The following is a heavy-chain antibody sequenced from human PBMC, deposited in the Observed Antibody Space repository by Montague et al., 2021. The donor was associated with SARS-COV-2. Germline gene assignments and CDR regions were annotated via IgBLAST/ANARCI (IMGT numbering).Heavy chain of an antibody. J-gene: IGHJ3*02. V-gene: IGHV4-59*08. Sequence: SETLSLTCTVSGASISSYYWSWIRQPPGKGLEWIGYTYYSGSTNYNPSLKSRVTISVDTSKNQFSLKLSSVTAADTAVYYCARRGLGYCSSASCQNAFDIWGQGTMVTVSS. CDR3: ARRGLGYCSSASCQNAFDI. CDR2: TYYSGST. CDR1: GASISSYY. D-gene: IGHD2-2*01.